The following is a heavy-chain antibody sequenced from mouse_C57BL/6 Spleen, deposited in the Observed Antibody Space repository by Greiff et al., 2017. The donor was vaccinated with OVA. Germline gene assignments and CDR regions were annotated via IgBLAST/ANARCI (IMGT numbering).Heavy chain of an antibody. CDR2: IDPSDSYT. J-gene: IGHJ1*03. Sequence: QVQLQQPGAELVKPGASVKLSCKASGYTFTSYWMQWVKQRPGQGLEWIGEIDPSDSYTNYNQKFKGKATLTVDTSSSTAYMQLSSLTSEDSAVYYCARRKLGRDDWYFDVWGTGTTVTVSS. CDR1: GYTFTSYW. V-gene: IGHV1-50*01. CDR3: ARRKLGRDDWYFDV. D-gene: IGHD4-1*01.